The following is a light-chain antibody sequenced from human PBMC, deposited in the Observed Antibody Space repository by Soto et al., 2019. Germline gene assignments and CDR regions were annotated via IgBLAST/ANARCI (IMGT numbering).Light chain of an antibody. CDR2: GAS. J-gene: IGKJ1*01. Sequence: VLTQSPGTLSLSPGERATLSCRASQSVSSSYLAWYQHQPRQAPRLLIYGASSMATGIPDRFSGSGSGTDFTLTISRLEPEDFAVYYCQQYGSSQGWTFGQGTKVEIK. CDR1: QSVSSSY. CDR3: QQYGSSQGWT. V-gene: IGKV3-20*01.